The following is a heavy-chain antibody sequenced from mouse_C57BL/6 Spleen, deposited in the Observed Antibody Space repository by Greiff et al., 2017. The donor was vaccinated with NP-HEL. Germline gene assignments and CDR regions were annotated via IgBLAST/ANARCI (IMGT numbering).Heavy chain of an antibody. Sequence: VQLQESGAELVRPGASVTLSCKASGYTFTDYEMHWVKQTPVHGLEWIGAIDPETGGTAYNQKFKGKAILTADKSSSTAYMELRSLTSEDSDVYYCTRLLLGWGQGTSVTVSS. D-gene: IGHD2-10*01. CDR2: IDPETGGT. J-gene: IGHJ4*01. CDR3: TRLLLG. CDR1: GYTFTDYE. V-gene: IGHV1-15*01.